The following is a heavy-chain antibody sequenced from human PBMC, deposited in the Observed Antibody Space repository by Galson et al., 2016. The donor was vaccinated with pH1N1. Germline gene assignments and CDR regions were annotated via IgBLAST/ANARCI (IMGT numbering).Heavy chain of an antibody. Sequence: SLRLSCAASGFSVSSNYMNWVRQAPGRGLGWVSGIYTGGRTDYADSVKARFTISRDSSKNTLFLQMNSLRVEDTAVYYCARGRLNYPDDACDVWGQGTLVTVSS. V-gene: IGHV3-53*01. D-gene: IGHD1-7*01. J-gene: IGHJ3*01. CDR1: GFSVSSNY. CDR3: ARGRLNYPDDACDV. CDR2: IYTGGRT.